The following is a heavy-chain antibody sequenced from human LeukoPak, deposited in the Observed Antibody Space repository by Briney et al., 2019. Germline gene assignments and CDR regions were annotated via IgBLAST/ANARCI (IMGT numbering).Heavy chain of an antibody. Sequence: ASVKVSCKASGGTFSSYAISWVRQAPGQGLEWMGGIIPIFGTANYAQKFQGRVTITADKSTSTAYMELSSLRSEDTAVYYCARLSSGWYDDAFDIWGQGTMVTVSS. V-gene: IGHV1-69*06. J-gene: IGHJ3*02. D-gene: IGHD6-19*01. CDR2: IIPIFGTA. CDR3: ARLSSGWYDDAFDI. CDR1: GGTFSSYA.